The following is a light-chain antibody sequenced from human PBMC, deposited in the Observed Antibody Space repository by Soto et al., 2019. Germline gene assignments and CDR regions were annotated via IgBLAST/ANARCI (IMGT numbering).Light chain of an antibody. CDR3: QQYSSYSYS. V-gene: IGKV1-5*03. Sequence: DIQMTQSPSTLSASVGDSVTITCRASQSTSSWLAWYQHKPGKAPKLLIYKTSTLESWVPSRCSGSGAGTEFTLNICCLQADDFATYYCQQYSSYSYSCGQGNKLEIK. J-gene: IGKJ2*03. CDR1: QSTSSW. CDR2: KTS.